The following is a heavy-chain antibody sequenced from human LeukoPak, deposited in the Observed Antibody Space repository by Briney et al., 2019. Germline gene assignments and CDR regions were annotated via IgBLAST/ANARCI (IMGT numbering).Heavy chain of an antibody. V-gene: IGHV4-34*01. CDR1: GGSISNYF. Sequence: SETLSLTCTVSGGSISNYFWSWVRQPPGKGLEWIGEINHSGSTNYNPSLESRVTISVDTSKNQFSLKLSSVTAADTAVYYCAREKLWFGLYYYYGMDVWGQGTTVTVSS. J-gene: IGHJ6*02. D-gene: IGHD3-10*01. CDR3: AREKLWFGLYYYYGMDV. CDR2: INHSGST.